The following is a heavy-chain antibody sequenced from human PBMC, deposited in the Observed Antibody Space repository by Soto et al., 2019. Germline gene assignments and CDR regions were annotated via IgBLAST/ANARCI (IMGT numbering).Heavy chain of an antibody. J-gene: IGHJ5*02. D-gene: IGHD2-8*01. CDR2: IHPSGDT. CDR3: ARDLPQTHCTNGVCYIGSWFDP. V-gene: IGHV1-46*01. CDR1: GYKFTTYF. Sequence: ASVKVSCKASGYKFTTYFIHWVRQAPGQGLEWMGMIHPSGDTGYAQKFRGRVTMTIDTSTTTAYMELRNLTSEDTAVYYCARDLPQTHCTNGVCYIGSWFDPWGQGTLVTVSS.